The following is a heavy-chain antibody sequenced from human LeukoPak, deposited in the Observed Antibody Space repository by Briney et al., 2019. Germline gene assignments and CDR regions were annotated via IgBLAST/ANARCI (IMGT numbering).Heavy chain of an antibody. V-gene: IGHV1-46*01. J-gene: IGHJ3*02. CDR3: AKVGLGNTAIHI. CDR1: GYTFTSYY. CDR2: INPSGGST. Sequence: ASVKVSCKASGYTFTSYYMHWVRQAPGQGLEWMGLINPSGGSTSYAQKFQGRVTMTRDTSTSTVYMELSSLRSEDTAVYYCAKVGLGNTAIHIWGQGTMVTVSS. D-gene: IGHD5-18*01.